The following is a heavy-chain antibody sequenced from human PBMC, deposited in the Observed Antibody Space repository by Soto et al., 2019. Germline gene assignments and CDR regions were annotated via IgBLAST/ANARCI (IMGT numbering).Heavy chain of an antibody. CDR1: RFTFSSYA. CDR3: ARGLGRPYLEWLFSGPDY. V-gene: IGHV3-30-3*01. D-gene: IGHD3-3*01. CDR2: ISYDGSNK. J-gene: IGHJ4*02. Sequence: PAGSLRLSCAASRFTFSSYARHWVRQAPGKGLEWVAVISYDGSNKYYADSVKGRFTISRDNSKNTLYLQMNSLRAEDTAVYYCARGLGRPYLEWLFSGPDYWGQGTLVTVSS.